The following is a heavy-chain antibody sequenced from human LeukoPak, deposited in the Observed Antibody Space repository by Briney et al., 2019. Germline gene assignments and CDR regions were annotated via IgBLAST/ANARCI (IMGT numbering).Heavy chain of an antibody. V-gene: IGHV4-4*02. Sequence: KTSETLSLTCAVSGGSIISSDWWSWVRQSPGKGLECIGDIFHSGSTNYNPSLKSRVIISVDKSKNQFSLNLNSVTAADTAVYYCATRVPSFGIWGQGTLVTVSS. CDR1: GGSIISSDW. D-gene: IGHD3-3*01. J-gene: IGHJ4*02. CDR3: ATRVPSFGI. CDR2: IFHSGST.